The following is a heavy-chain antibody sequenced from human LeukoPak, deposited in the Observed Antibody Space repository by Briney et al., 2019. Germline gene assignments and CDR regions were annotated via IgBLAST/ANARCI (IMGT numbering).Heavy chain of an antibody. CDR2: IDPSDSYT. V-gene: IGHV5-10-1*01. CDR1: GYSFTSYW. J-gene: IGHJ4*02. D-gene: IGHD1-26*01. CDR3: ASLGPIVGATTFDY. Sequence: GGSLRLSCKGSGYSFTSYWISWVRQMPGKGLEWMGRIDPSDSYTNYSPSFQGHVTISADKSISTAYLQWSSPKASDTAMYYCASLGPIVGATTFDYWGQGTLVTVSS.